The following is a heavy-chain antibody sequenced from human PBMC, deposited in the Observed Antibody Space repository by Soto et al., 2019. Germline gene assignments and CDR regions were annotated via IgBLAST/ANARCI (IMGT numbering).Heavy chain of an antibody. CDR3: AKSWVSWGSGIVRGYYYYGMDV. CDR1: GFTFCSFA. V-gene: IGHV3-23*01. D-gene: IGHD3-10*01. J-gene: IGHJ6*02. CDR2: ISGSGGST. Sequence: PGGSLRLSCAASGFTFCSFALSWVRQAPGKGLGWVSAISGSGGSTYYADSVKGRFTISRDNSKNTLYLQMNSLRAEDTAVYYCAKSWVSWGSGIVRGYYYYGMDVWGQGTTVTVSS.